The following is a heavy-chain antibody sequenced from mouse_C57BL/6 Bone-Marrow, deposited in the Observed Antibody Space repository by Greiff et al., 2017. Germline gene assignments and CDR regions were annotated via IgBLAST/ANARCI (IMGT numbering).Heavy chain of an antibody. CDR3: ESHYYGSRYWYFDV. CDR1: GYTFTSYW. J-gene: IGHJ1*03. D-gene: IGHD1-1*01. V-gene: IGHV1-55*01. Sequence: QVQLQQPGAELVKPGASVKMSCKASGYTFTSYWITWVKQRPGQGLEWIGDIYPGSGSTNYNEKFKSKATLTVDTSSSTAYMQLSSLTSEDSAVXYCESHYYGSRYWYFDVWGTGTTVTVSS. CDR2: IYPGSGST.